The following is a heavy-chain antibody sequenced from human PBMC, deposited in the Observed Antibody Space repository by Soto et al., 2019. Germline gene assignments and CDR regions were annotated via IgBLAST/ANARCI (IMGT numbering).Heavy chain of an antibody. Sequence: QVQLVESGGGVIQPGRSLRLSCAASGFTFSDYGMHWVRQAPGKGLEWVALTWYDGSLTYYADFVKGRFTISRDNSKNTVYLQMNSLRAEDTAVYYCARDPYCSGGSCYYFDYWGQGTLVTVSS. D-gene: IGHD2-15*01. J-gene: IGHJ4*02. CDR2: TWYDGSLT. CDR3: ARDPYCSGGSCYYFDY. CDR1: GFTFSDYG. V-gene: IGHV3-33*01.